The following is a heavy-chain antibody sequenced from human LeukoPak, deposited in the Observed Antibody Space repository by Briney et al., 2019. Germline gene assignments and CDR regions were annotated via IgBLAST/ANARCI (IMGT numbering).Heavy chain of an antibody. V-gene: IGHV3-30*18. CDR3: AKSGRKCSSTSCYTVWFDP. CDR1: GFTFSSYW. J-gene: IGHJ5*02. Sequence: GGSLRLSCSASGFTFSSYWMSWVRQAPGKGLEWVAVISYDGSNKYYADSVKGRFTISRDNSKNTLYLQMNSLRAEDTAVYYCAKSGRKCSSTSCYTVWFDPWGQGTLVTVSS. D-gene: IGHD2-2*02. CDR2: ISYDGSNK.